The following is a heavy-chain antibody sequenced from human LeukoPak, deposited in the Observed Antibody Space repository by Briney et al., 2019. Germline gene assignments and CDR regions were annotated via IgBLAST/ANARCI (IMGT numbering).Heavy chain of an antibody. D-gene: IGHD3-3*01. CDR2: IYYSGTT. CDR1: GVSITSSSYY. J-gene: IGHJ4*02. CDR3: AREVVTIFGVATRRGFDY. V-gene: IGHV4-39*02. Sequence: SETLSLTCTVSGVSITSSSYYWVWIRQPPGEGLEWIGSIYYSGTTYYKSSLKSRVTISVDTSKNQFSMKSSSVTAADTAVYYCAREVVTIFGVATRRGFDYWGQGTLVTVSS.